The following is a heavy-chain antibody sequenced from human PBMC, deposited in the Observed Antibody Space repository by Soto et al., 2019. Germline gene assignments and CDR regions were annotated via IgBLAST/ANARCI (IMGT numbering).Heavy chain of an antibody. J-gene: IGHJ6*02. D-gene: IGHD2-8*01. CDR1: GGSLSGYY. V-gene: IGHV4-34*01. CDR2: INHSGST. Sequence: PSETLSLTCAVYGGSLSGYYWSWIRQPPGKGLEWIGEINHSGSTNYNPSLKSRVTISVDTSKNQFSLKLSSVTAADTAVYYCARGREWCPNREKQYYYYGIDVWGQGTTVTVSS. CDR3: ARGREWCPNREKQYYYYGIDV.